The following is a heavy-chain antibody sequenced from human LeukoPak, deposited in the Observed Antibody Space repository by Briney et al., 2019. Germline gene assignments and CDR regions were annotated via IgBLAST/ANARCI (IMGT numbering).Heavy chain of an antibody. CDR3: ARGRGSGSYRP. V-gene: IGHV4-34*01. CDR1: GGSFSGYY. Sequence: SSETLSLTCAVYGGSFSGYYWSWIRQPPGKGLEWIREINHSGSTNYNPSLKSRVTISVDTSKNQFSLKLSSVTAADTAVYYCARGRGSGSYRPWGQGTLVTVSS. D-gene: IGHD3-10*01. CDR2: INHSGST. J-gene: IGHJ5*02.